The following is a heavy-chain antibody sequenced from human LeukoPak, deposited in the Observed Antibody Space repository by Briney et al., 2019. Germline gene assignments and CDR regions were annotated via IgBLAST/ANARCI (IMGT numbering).Heavy chain of an antibody. D-gene: IGHD6-19*01. Sequence: GGSLRLSCAASGFTFSSYSMNWVRQAPGKGLEWVSPISSSSSYIYYADSVKGRFTISRDNAKNSLYLQMNSLRAEDTAVYYCARAGIAVAGEGDFGYWGQGTLVTVSS. V-gene: IGHV3-21*01. J-gene: IGHJ4*02. CDR2: ISSSSSYI. CDR3: ARAGIAVAGEGDFGY. CDR1: GFTFSSYS.